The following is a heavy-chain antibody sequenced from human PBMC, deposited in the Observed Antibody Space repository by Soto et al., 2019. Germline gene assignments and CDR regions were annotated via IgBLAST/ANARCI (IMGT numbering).Heavy chain of an antibody. Sequence: GGSLRLSCAASGFTFSSYAMSWVRQAPGKGLEWVSAISGSGGSTYYADSVKGRFAISRDNSKNTLYLQMNSLRAEDTAVYYCAKGGAVWSGYYTDYYYYYMDVWGKGTTVTVSS. D-gene: IGHD3-3*01. CDR3: AKGGAVWSGYYTDYYYYYMDV. J-gene: IGHJ6*03. V-gene: IGHV3-23*01. CDR1: GFTFSSYA. CDR2: ISGSGGST.